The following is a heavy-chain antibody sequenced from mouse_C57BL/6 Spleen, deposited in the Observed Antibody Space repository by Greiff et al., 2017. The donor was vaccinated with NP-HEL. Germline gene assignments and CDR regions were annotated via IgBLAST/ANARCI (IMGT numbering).Heavy chain of an antibody. CDR1: GYTFTSYT. CDR3: AMDGNYEGFAY. V-gene: IGHV1-4*01. CDR2: INPSSGYT. D-gene: IGHD2-1*01. Sequence: QVQLQQSGAELARPGASVKMSCKASGYTFTSYTMHWVKQRPGQGLEWIGYINPSSGYTKYNQKFKDKATLTADKSSSTAYMQLSSLTSEDSAVYYCAMDGNYEGFAYWGQGTLVTVSA. J-gene: IGHJ3*01.